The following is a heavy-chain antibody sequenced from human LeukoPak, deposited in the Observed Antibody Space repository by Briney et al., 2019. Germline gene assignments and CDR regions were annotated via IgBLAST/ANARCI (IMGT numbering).Heavy chain of an antibody. CDR3: ARENWAPYD. CDR1: GFTFSSYW. J-gene: IGHJ4*02. Sequence: GGSRRLSCAASGFTFSSYWMAWVRQAAGKGREWGANINKDGSEKHYVDSVKGGFTISRDNANNSLYLQMTSLRAEDTAVYYCARENWAPYDWGQGTLVTVSS. V-gene: IGHV3-7*01. D-gene: IGHD7-27*01. CDR2: INKDGSEK.